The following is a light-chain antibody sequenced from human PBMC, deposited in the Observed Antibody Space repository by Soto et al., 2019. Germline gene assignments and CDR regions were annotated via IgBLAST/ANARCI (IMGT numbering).Light chain of an antibody. CDR1: QSVSSY. CDR3: QQYNNWPPIT. CDR2: GAS. V-gene: IGKV3-15*01. Sequence: EIVWTQYPATLSLSPGERSTLSCMASQSVSSYLAWYQQKPGQAPRLLIYGASTRATGIPARFSGSGSGTEFTLTISSLQSEDFAVYYCQQYNNWPPITVGQGTRLEIK. J-gene: IGKJ5*01.